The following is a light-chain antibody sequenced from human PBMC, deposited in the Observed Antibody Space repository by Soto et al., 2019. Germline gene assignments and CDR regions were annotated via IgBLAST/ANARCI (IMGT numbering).Light chain of an antibody. CDR3: QHYVTSLTT. Sequence: ETVLTQSPATLSLSPGERATLSCRASQSVSSYLAWYQQKPGQAPRLLIYDASNRATGIPARFSGSGSGTDFTLTISSLEPADFAVYYCQHYVTSLTTFGQGTKVEVK. J-gene: IGKJ1*01. V-gene: IGKV3-11*01. CDR1: QSVSSY. CDR2: DAS.